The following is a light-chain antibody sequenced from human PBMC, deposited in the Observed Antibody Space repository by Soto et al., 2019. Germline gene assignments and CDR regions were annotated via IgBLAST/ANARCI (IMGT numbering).Light chain of an antibody. Sequence: QSALTQPPSASGSLGQSVTISCTGTSSDLGAYNYVSWYQQHPGKAPKLMIYEVTRRPSGVPDRFSGSKSGNTASLNVSGLQAEDEADYYCCSYADNTDYVFGTGTKLTVL. V-gene: IGLV2-8*01. CDR1: SSDLGAYNY. CDR3: CSYADNTDYV. J-gene: IGLJ1*01. CDR2: EVT.